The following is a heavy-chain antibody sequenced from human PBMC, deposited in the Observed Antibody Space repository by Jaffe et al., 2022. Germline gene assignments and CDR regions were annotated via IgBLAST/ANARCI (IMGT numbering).Heavy chain of an antibody. D-gene: IGHD2-15*01. Sequence: QLQLQESGPGLVKPSETLSLTCTVSGGSISSSSYYWGWIRQPPGKGLEWIGSIYYSGSTYYNPSLKSRVTISVDTSKNQFSLKLSSVTAADTAVYYCARHGTPDEATHTLGGWFDPWGQGTLVTVSS. J-gene: IGHJ5*02. CDR1: GGSISSSSYY. V-gene: IGHV4-39*01. CDR3: ARHGTPDEATHTLGGWFDP. CDR2: IYYSGST.